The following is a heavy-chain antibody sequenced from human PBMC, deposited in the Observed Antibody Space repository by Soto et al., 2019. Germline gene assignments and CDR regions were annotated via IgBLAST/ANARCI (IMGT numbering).Heavy chain of an antibody. J-gene: IGHJ4*02. CDR2: ISYDGSKT. CDR1: AFTFRSYT. Sequence: PGGSLRLSCAASAFTFRSYTMHWVRQAPGKGLEWVATISYDGSKTNYADSVGGRFTISRDNSESTLFLQMDSLRPEDTAVYSCARDRDSSYFPPPYYFDSWGQGTLVTVSS. D-gene: IGHD4-4*01. CDR3: ARDRDSSYFPPPYYFDS. V-gene: IGHV3-30*04.